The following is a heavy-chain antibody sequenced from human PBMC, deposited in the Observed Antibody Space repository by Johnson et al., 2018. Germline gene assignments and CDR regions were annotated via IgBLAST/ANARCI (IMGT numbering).Heavy chain of an antibody. CDR3: VKGASAAGTRGAFDI. J-gene: IGHJ3*02. Sequence: EVQLVESGGGLVQPGGSLTLSCVASGFSFRTYAMNCVRQASGKGLEWVTHISAGGASTHYAGSVKGRFTISRDNSKNILFLQMNSLRVEDTAVYYCVKGASAAGTRGAFDIWGEGTTVTVS. CDR1: GFSFRTYA. CDR2: ISAGGAST. D-gene: IGHD6-13*01. V-gene: IGHV3-23*04.